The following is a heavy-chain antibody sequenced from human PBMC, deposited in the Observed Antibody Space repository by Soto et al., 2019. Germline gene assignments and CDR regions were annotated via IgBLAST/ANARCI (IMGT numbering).Heavy chain of an antibody. CDR3: ARVAAVVVAAPFRY. CDR1: GGTFSSYA. Sequence: SVKVSCKASGGTFSSYAISWVRQAPGQGLEWMGGIIPIFGTANYAQKFQGRVTITADKSTSTAYMELSSLRSEDTAVYYCARVAAVVVAAPFRYWGQGTLVTVS. V-gene: IGHV1-69*06. J-gene: IGHJ4*02. CDR2: IIPIFGTA. D-gene: IGHD2-15*01.